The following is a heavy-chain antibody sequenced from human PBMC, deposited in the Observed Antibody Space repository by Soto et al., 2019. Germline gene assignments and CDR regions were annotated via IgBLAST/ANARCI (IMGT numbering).Heavy chain of an antibody. V-gene: IGHV4-31*03. D-gene: IGHD3-10*01. CDR1: GGSISSGGYY. Sequence: QVQLQESGPGLVKPSQTLSLTCTVSGGSISSGGYYWSWIRQHPGKGLEWIGYIYYSGSTYYNPSLKSRVTISVEASKNKFSLKLSSVTAADTAVYYCARGSGNCYYYGMDVWGQGTTVTVSS. CDR3: ARGSGNCYYYGMDV. CDR2: IYYSGST. J-gene: IGHJ6*02.